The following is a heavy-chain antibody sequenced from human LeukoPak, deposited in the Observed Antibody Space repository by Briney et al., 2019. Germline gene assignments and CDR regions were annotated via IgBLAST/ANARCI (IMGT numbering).Heavy chain of an antibody. D-gene: IGHD2-15*01. J-gene: IGHJ1*01. CDR2: ISSNGDRT. V-gene: IGHV3-64D*09. CDR1: GFTFSSYV. CDR3: VKVGCSGGTCYWAYFQH. Sequence: GGSLRLSCTASGFTFSSYVMHWVRQAPGKGLECVSGISSNGDRTYYADSVKGRFIISRDNPKNTLYLQMSSLRAEDTAVYYCVKVGCSGGTCYWAYFQHWGQGTLVTVSS.